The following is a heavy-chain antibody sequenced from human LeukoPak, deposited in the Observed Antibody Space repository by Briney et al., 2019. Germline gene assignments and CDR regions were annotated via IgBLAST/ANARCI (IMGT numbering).Heavy chain of an antibody. CDR2: INHSGST. CDR3: ARGYNTAPGIAVAAYYFDY. D-gene: IGHD6-19*01. V-gene: IGHV4-34*01. J-gene: IGHJ4*02. Sequence: SETLSLTCAVYGGSFSGYYWGWIRQPPGKGLEWIGEINHSGSTNYNPSLKSRVTISVDTSKNQFSLKLSSVTAADTAVYYCARGYNTAPGIAVAAYYFDYWGQGTLVTVSS. CDR1: GGSFSGYY.